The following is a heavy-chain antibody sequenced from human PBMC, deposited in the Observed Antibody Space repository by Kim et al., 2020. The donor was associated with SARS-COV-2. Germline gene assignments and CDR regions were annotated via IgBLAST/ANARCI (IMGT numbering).Heavy chain of an antibody. CDR2: ISWNSGSI. D-gene: IGHD6-19*01. J-gene: IGHJ6*02. CDR3: AKDMSSSGWYFPYYYYYGMDV. CDR1: GFTFDDYA. V-gene: IGHV3-9*01. Sequence: GGSRRLSCAASGFTFDDYAMHWFRQAPGKGLEWVSGISWNSGSIGYADSVKGRFTISRDNAKNSLYLQMNSLRAEDTALYYCAKDMSSSGWYFPYYYYYGMDVWGQGTTVTVSS.